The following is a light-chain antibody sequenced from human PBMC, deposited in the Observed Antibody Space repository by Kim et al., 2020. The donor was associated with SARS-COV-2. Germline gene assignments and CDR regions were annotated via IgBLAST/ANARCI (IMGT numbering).Light chain of an antibody. Sequence: DIQMTQSPSSLSASVGDRVTITCQASQDISNYLNWYQQKPGKAPKLLIYDASNLETGVPSRFSGSGSGTDFTFTISSLQPEDIATHYCQQYDNLPYTFGQGTKLEI. J-gene: IGKJ2*01. CDR2: DAS. CDR1: QDISNY. CDR3: QQYDNLPYT. V-gene: IGKV1-33*01.